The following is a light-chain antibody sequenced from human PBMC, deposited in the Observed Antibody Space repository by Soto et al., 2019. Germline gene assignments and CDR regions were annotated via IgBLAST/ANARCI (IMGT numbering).Light chain of an antibody. CDR3: QQSYNTPPT. J-gene: IGKJ1*01. CDR2: GAS. CDR1: QSISMF. V-gene: IGKV1-39*01. Sequence: DIQMTQSPPSLSASVGDRVTITCRASQSISMFLNWYQQKPGKAPKVLISGASSLESGVPSRFSRSGSGTDFTLTISSLQPEDFATYYCQQSYNTPPTFGQGTKVEIK.